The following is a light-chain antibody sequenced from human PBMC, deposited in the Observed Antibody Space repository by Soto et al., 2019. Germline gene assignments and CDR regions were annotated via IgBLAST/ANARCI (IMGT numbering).Light chain of an antibody. CDR2: GAS. V-gene: IGKV3-20*01. CDR3: QCGTLVWT. J-gene: IGKJ1*01. CDR1: QSVSDAY. Sequence: EIVLTQSPGTLSLSPGERATLSCRASQSVSDAYLAWYQQKPRQPPRLLIYGASNRATGIPDRISGSGSGTDFPLVGSRLEPEDFALYCCQCGTLVWTFGQGTKVEIK.